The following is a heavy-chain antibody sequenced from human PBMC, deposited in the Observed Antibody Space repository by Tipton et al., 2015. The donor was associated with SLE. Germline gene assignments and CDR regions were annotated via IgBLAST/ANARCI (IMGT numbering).Heavy chain of an antibody. Sequence: QLVQSGAEVKKPGASVKVSCQASGYTFTDYYIHWVRQAPGEGLDWVGWINPNSGGTDSAQKFQGRVTMTRDTSITTAYMDLRSLRSDDSAVYYCARVLSVTTVWWFDPWGQGTLVTVSS. J-gene: IGHJ5*02. D-gene: IGHD4-17*01. CDR2: INPNSGGT. CDR3: ARVLSVTTVWWFDP. CDR1: GYTFTDYY. V-gene: IGHV1-2*02.